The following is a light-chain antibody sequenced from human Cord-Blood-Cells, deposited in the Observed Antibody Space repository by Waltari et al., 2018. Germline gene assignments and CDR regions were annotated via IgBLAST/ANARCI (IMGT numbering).Light chain of an antibody. CDR2: DAS. CDR1: QSVSSY. V-gene: IGKV3-11*01. Sequence: EIVLTQSPATLPLSPGERATLSCRASQSVSSYLAWYQQKPGQAPRLPIYDASNRATGIPARFSGSGSGTDFTLTISSLEPEDFAVYYCQQRSNWITFGQGTRLEIK. J-gene: IGKJ5*01. CDR3: QQRSNWIT.